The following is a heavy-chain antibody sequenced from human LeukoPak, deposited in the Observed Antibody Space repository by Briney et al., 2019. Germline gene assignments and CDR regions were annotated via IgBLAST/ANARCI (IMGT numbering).Heavy chain of an antibody. CDR2: ISYDGSNK. V-gene: IGHV3-30*04. Sequence: PGRSLRLSCAASGFTFSSYAMHWVRQAPGKGLEWVAVISYDGSNKYYADSVKGRFTISRDNSKNTLYLQMNSLRAEDTAVYYCARDYQYGYSTNWYHLAQIDYWGQGTLVTVSS. J-gene: IGHJ4*02. CDR3: ARDYQYGYSTNWYHLAQIDY. D-gene: IGHD2/OR15-2a*01. CDR1: GFTFSSYA.